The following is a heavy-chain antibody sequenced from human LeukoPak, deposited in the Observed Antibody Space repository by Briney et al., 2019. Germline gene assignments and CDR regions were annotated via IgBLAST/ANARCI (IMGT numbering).Heavy chain of an antibody. CDR3: ARDTTTVTTRLHLYGMDV. V-gene: IGHV3-7*03. CDR2: IKQDGSEK. CDR1: GGSFSGYY. Sequence: ETLSLTCAVYGGSFSGYYWSWIRQAPGKGLEWVANIKQDGSEKYYVDSVKGRFTISRDNAKNSLYLQMNSLRAEDTAVYYCARDTTTVTTRLHLYGMDVWGQGTTVAVSS. J-gene: IGHJ6*02. D-gene: IGHD4-17*01.